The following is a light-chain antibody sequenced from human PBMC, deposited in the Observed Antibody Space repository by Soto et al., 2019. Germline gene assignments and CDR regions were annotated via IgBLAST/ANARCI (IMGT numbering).Light chain of an antibody. Sequence: EIVLTQSPATLSLSPGARATLSCRASQSVSSYLAWYQQKPGQAPSLLIYDASNRATGIPARFSGSGSGTDFTLTISSLEPEDFAVYYCQQRSNWPTWTFGQGTKVEIK. CDR3: QQRSNWPTWT. V-gene: IGKV3-11*01. CDR1: QSVSSY. J-gene: IGKJ1*01. CDR2: DAS.